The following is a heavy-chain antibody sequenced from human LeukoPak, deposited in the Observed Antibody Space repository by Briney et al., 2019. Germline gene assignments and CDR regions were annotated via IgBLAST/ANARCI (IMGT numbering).Heavy chain of an antibody. Sequence: GGSLRLSCAASGFTFSSYGMHWVRQAPGKGLEWVAVIWYDGSNKYYADSVKGRFTISRDNSKNPLYLQMNSLRAEDTAVYYCARVDSSGWYPGLDYYYGMDVWGQGTTVTVSS. J-gene: IGHJ6*02. D-gene: IGHD6-19*01. CDR3: ARVDSSGWYPGLDYYYGMDV. CDR1: GFTFSSYG. CDR2: IWYDGSNK. V-gene: IGHV3-33*01.